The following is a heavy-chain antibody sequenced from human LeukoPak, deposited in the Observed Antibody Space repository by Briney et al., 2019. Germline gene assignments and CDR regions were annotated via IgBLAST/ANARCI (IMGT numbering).Heavy chain of an antibody. J-gene: IGHJ5*02. CDR1: GYTFTGYY. Sequence: GASVKVSCKASGYTFTGYYMHWVRQAPGQGLEWMGWINPNSGGTNYAQKFQGRVTMTRDTSISTAYMELSRLRSDDTAVYYCARDLSSSYNWFDPWGQGTLVTVSS. CDR3: ARDLSSSYNWFDP. V-gene: IGHV1-2*02. D-gene: IGHD6-13*01. CDR2: INPNSGGT.